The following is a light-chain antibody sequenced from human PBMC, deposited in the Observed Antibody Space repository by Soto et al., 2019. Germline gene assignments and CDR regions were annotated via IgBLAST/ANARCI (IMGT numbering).Light chain of an antibody. Sequence: DIQMTQSPSSLSASVGDRVTITCRASQTINNYVSWYQQKPGKAPQSLIYAASTLQRGVPTRFSGSGSGTDFTLTINSLQPEDSAIYYCQQSAKIPRTFGQGTKVEI. V-gene: IGKV1-39*01. CDR3: QQSAKIPRT. CDR2: AAS. J-gene: IGKJ1*01. CDR1: QTINNY.